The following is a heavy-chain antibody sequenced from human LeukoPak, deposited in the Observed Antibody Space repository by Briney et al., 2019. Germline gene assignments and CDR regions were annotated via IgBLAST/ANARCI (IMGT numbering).Heavy chain of an antibody. V-gene: IGHV3-30*18. CDR3: AKDGDRGAAGYYFDY. J-gene: IGHJ4*02. CDR2: ISSNGNDR. CDR1: GFSFSTYG. Sequence: PGGSLRLSCAASGFSFSTYGMHWVRQAPGKGLEWVAVISSNGNDRYHVDSVKGRFTISRDNSKSTLYLQMNTLRVEDTAVYYCAKDGDRGAAGYYFDYWGRGSLVTVSS. D-gene: IGHD6-13*01.